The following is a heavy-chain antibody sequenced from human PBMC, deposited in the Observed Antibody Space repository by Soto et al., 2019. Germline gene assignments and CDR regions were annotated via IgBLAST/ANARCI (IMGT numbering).Heavy chain of an antibody. CDR3: ATLKSATYYYDSSAYYYDTYFDY. J-gene: IGHJ4*01. D-gene: IGHD3-22*01. V-gene: IGHV1-24*01. CDR1: GYTLTELS. CDR2: FDPEDGET. Sequence: ASVKVSCKVSGYTLTELSMHWVRQAPGKGLEWMGGFDPEDGETIYAQKFQGRVTMTEDTSTDTAYMELSSLRSEDTAVYYCATLKSATYYYDSSAYYYDTYFDYWGHGTLVTVSS.